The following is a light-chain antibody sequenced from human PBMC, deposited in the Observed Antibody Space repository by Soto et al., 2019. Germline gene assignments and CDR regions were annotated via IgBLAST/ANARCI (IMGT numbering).Light chain of an antibody. J-gene: IGLJ2*01. V-gene: IGLV1-40*01. Sequence: VLTQPPSVSGAPGQRVTISCTGSSSNIGAGYDVHWYQQLPGTAPKLLIYGNSNRPSGVPDRFSGSKSGTSASLAITGLQAEDEADYNCQSYDSSLSGSVFGGGTKLTVL. CDR2: GNS. CDR3: QSYDSSLSGSV. CDR1: SSNIGAGYD.